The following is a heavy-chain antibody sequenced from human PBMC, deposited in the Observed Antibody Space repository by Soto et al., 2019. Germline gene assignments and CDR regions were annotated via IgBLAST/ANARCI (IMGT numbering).Heavy chain of an antibody. Sequence: QVQLVQSGAEVKKPGASVKVSCKASGYTFTNFGISWVRQAPGQGLEWMGWVSAYTGNTNYAQKFQGRVTMTTDTSTSTAYMELRSLRSDDTAVYDCARGPESRSTAYFDYWGQGTLATVSS. J-gene: IGHJ4*02. CDR2: VSAYTGNT. CDR3: ARGPESRSTAYFDY. V-gene: IGHV1-18*01. D-gene: IGHD2-2*01. CDR1: GYTFTNFG.